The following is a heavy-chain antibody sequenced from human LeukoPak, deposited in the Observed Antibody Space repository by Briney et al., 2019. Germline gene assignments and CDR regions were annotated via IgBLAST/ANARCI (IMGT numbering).Heavy chain of an antibody. V-gene: IGHV3-7*03. Sequence: PGGSLRLSCAASGFTFSSYWMSWVRQAPGKGLEGGANIKQDGSEKYYVDSVKGRFTISRDNAKNSLYLQMNSLRAEDTAVYYCARVREDGPFFDYWGQGTLVTVSS. CDR3: ARVREDGPFFDY. J-gene: IGHJ4*02. CDR2: IKQDGSEK. CDR1: GFTFSSYW. D-gene: IGHD2-15*01.